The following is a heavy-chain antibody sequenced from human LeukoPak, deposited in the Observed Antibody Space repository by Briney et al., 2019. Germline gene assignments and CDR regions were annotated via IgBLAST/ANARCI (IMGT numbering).Heavy chain of an antibody. V-gene: IGHV3-23*01. Sequence: GGSLRLSCAASGFTFSSYAMSWVRQAPGEGLEWVSAISGSGGSTYYADSVKGRFTISRDNSKNTLNLKMNSLRAEDTAVYYCAKDSGGPAWSKIGVVTHFDYWGQGTLVTVSS. CDR2: ISGSGGST. CDR1: GFTFSSYA. D-gene: IGHD3-3*01. J-gene: IGHJ4*02. CDR3: AKDSGGPAWSKIGVVTHFDY.